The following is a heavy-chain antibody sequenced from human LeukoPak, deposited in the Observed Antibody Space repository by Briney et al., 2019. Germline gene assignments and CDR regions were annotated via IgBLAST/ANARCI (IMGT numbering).Heavy chain of an antibody. CDR2: ISTISTIT. V-gene: IGHV3-11*01. Sequence: GGSLRLSCAASGFSFSDYYMSWIRQAPGKGLEWISYISTISTITYNADSVKGRFTVSSDNAKNSLYLQMDSLRAEDTAVYYCARGSDGRGYPVFQYWGQGALVTVSS. D-gene: IGHD3-22*01. CDR1: GFSFSDYY. J-gene: IGHJ1*01. CDR3: ARGSDGRGYPVFQY.